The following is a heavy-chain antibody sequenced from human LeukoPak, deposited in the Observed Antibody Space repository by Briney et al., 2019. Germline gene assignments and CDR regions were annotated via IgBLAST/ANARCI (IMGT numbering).Heavy chain of an antibody. D-gene: IGHD3-22*01. CDR2: IYSGTNT. CDR1: GFTVSAKY. V-gene: IGHV3-53*01. CDR3: ARLPTFYYDSSGYHYDY. Sequence: PGGSLRLSCAASGFTVSAKYMSWVRQAPGKGLEWVSVIYSGTNTYYADSVKGRFTISRDKSKNTLYLQMDNLRAEDTGVYFCARLPTFYYDSSGYHYDYWGQGTLVTVSS. J-gene: IGHJ4*02.